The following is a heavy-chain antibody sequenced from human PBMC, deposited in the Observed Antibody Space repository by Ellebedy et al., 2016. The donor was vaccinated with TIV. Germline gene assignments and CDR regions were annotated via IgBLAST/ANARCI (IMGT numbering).Heavy chain of an antibody. CDR1: GASISSSSSL. CDR2: IHSSGSA. D-gene: IGHD3-22*01. CDR3: ARTLAQYYYDTSAYSH. Sequence: SETLSLTCTVSGASISSSSSLWGWIRQPPGKGLEWIGRIHSSGSAYYNPSLKSRVTISVDTTENQFSLKLTSVTAADTAVYYCARTLAQYYYDTSAYSHWGQGTLVTVSS. V-gene: IGHV4-39*01. J-gene: IGHJ4*02.